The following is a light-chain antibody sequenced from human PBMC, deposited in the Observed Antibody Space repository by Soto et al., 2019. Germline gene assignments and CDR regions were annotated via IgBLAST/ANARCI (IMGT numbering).Light chain of an antibody. CDR3: QHYNSYSEA. J-gene: IGKJ1*01. V-gene: IGKV3-15*01. Sequence: EIVLTQSPATLSLSPGERATLSFRASQSVGSYLAWYQQKPGQAPRLLIYGASTRATGIPARFSGSGSGTEFTLTISSLQPDDFATYYCQHYNSYSEAFGQGTKVDIK. CDR1: QSVGSY. CDR2: GAS.